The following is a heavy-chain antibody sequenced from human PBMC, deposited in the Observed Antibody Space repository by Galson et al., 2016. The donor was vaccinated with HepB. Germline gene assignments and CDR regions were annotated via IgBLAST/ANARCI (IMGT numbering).Heavy chain of an antibody. V-gene: IGHV4-59*01. CDR2: IFSSGST. CDR3: ARQGCTNGVCFGLGRDV. J-gene: IGHJ6*02. CDR1: GGSISSFY. D-gene: IGHD2-8*01. Sequence: SETLSLTCTVSGGSISSFYWSWIRQPAGKGLEWIGYIFSSGSTNYNPSLKRRVTISVDPSKNQFSLKLNSLTAADTAVYYCARQGCTNGVCFGLGRDVWGQGTTVTVSS.